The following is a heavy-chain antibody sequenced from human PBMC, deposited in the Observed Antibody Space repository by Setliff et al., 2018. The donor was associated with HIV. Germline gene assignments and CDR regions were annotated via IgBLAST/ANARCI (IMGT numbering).Heavy chain of an antibody. J-gene: IGHJ6*03. V-gene: IGHV3-66*02. CDR1: GFTVYSYY. Sequence: PGGSLRLSCAASGFTVYSYYMSWVRQAPGKGLEWVSVIYSDGNTYYADSVKGRFTVSRDNSKNTLHLQMNSLRGEDTAAYYCVRNGNYYYYMDVWGKGTTVTVSS. CDR2: IYSDGNT. CDR3: VRNGNYYYYMDV.